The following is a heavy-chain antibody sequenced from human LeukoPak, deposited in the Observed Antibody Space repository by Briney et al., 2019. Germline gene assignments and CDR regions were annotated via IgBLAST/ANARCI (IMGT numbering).Heavy chain of an antibody. J-gene: IGHJ5*02. Sequence: GGSLRLSCAASGFTFSNAWMSWVRQAPGKGLEWVGRIKSKTDGGTTDYAAPVKGRFTISRDDSKNTLYLQMNSLKTEDTAVYYCTTDYLLWFGGLNHWGQGTLVTVSS. CDR2: IKSKTDGGTT. D-gene: IGHD3-10*01. CDR3: TTDYLLWFGGLNH. CDR1: GFTFSNAW. V-gene: IGHV3-15*01.